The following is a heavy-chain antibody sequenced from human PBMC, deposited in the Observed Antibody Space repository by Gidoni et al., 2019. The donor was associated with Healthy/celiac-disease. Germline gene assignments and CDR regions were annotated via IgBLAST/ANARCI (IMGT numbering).Heavy chain of an antibody. CDR2: IYSGGST. Sequence: EVQLVASGGGLVQPGGSLRLSCAASGFTVSSNYMSWVRQAPGKGLEWVSVIYSGGSTYYADSVKGRFTVSRDNSKNTVYLQMNSLRAEDTAVYYCATTKMYGGGDLDYWGQGTLVTVSS. V-gene: IGHV3-66*01. CDR3: ATTKMYGGGDLDY. CDR1: GFTVSSNY. D-gene: IGHD2-21*02. J-gene: IGHJ4*02.